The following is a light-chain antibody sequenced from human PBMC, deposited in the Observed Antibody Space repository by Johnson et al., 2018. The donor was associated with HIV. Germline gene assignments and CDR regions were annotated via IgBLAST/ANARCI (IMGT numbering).Light chain of an antibody. J-gene: IGLJ1*01. CDR3: GTWDSSLNAYV. V-gene: IGLV1-51*01. CDR1: NSNIGNNY. Sequence: QSVLTQPPSVSAAPGQKVTISCSGSNSNIGNNYISWYQQLPRTAHKLLIYDTYKRPSGIPDRFSASKSGTSATLGITGLQTGDEADYYCGTWDSSLNAYVFGTGTKVTVL. CDR2: DTY.